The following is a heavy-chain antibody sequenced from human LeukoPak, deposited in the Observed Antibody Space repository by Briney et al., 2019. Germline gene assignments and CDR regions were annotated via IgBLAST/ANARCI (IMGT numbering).Heavy chain of an antibody. CDR1: GGSISSGGYY. D-gene: IGHD6-13*01. Sequence: PSETLSLTCTVSGGSISSGGYYWSWIRQPPGKGLEWIGYIYHSGSTYYNPSLKSRVTISVDTSKNQFSLKLSSVTAADTAVYYCTRMGRITAAGALWGQGTLDTVSS. V-gene: IGHV4-30-2*05. CDR3: TRMGRITAAGAL. CDR2: IYHSGST. J-gene: IGHJ1*01.